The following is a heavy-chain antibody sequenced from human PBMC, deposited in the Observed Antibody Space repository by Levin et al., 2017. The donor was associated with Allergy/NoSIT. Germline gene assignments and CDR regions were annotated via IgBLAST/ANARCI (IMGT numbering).Heavy chain of an antibody. V-gene: IGHV4-59*01. D-gene: IGHD6-13*01. CDR2: GYYSGST. J-gene: IGHJ4*02. CDR1: GDSISRFY. Sequence: SETLSLTCTVSGDSISRFYWSWIRQPPGRGLEWIGNGYYSGSTNYNPSLKSRVTILVDTSKNQFSLKLSSVTAADTAVYYCARATRSSLIYYFDYWGQGTLVTVSS. CDR3: ARATRSSLIYYFDY.